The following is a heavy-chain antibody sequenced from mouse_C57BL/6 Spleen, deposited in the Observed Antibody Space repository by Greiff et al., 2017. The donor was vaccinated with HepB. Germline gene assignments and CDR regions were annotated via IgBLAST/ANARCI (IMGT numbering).Heavy chain of an antibody. CDR3: ARATTVVRLAY. D-gene: IGHD1-1*01. Sequence: EVKLMESGGGLVKPGGSLKLSCAASGFTFSDYGMHWVRQAPEKGLEWVAYISSGSSTIYYADTVKGRFTISRDNAKNTLFLQMTSLRSEDTAMYYCARATTVVRLAYWGQGTLVTVSA. CDR1: GFTFSDYG. J-gene: IGHJ3*01. V-gene: IGHV5-17*01. CDR2: ISSGSSTI.